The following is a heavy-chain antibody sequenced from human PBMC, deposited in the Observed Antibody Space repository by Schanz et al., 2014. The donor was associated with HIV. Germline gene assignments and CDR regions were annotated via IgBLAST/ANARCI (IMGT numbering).Heavy chain of an antibody. V-gene: IGHV3-23*04. Sequence: MQLEESGGAVVRPGGSLRLSCAVSGFTISSNYMNWVRQAPGKGLEWVSGISGNSGHTWYADSVKGRFTISRDNPKNTMYLQMNGLRAEDTAVYYCAKSLPIETATITYFDYWGQGTLVTVSS. J-gene: IGHJ4*02. CDR3: AKSLPIETATITYFDY. D-gene: IGHD1-20*01. CDR1: GFTISSNY. CDR2: ISGNSGHT.